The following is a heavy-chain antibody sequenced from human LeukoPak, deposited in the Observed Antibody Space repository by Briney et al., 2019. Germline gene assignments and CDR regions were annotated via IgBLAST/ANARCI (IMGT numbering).Heavy chain of an antibody. Sequence: GASVKVSCKGSGYTFIGYNMHWVRQAPGQGLEWMGWINPNSGGTNYAQKFQGRVTMTRDTSISTAYMELSSLRSDDTAVYYCARLGFCSGGSCYSLGYWGQGTMVIVSS. J-gene: IGHJ4*02. D-gene: IGHD2-15*01. V-gene: IGHV1-2*02. CDR1: GYTFIGYN. CDR2: INPNSGGT. CDR3: ARLGFCSGGSCYSLGY.